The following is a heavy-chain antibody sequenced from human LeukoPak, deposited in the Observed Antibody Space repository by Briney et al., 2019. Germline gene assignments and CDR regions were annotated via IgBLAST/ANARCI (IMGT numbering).Heavy chain of an antibody. CDR2: IIPIFGTA. CDR3: ARAQQQLPVPDY. Sequence: SVKVSCKASGGTFSSYAISWVRQAPGQGLEWMGGIIPIFGTANYAQKFQGRVTITADESTSTAYMELSSPRSEDTAVYYCARAQQQLPVPDYWGQGTLVTVSS. V-gene: IGHV1-69*13. D-gene: IGHD6-13*01. J-gene: IGHJ4*02. CDR1: GGTFSSYA.